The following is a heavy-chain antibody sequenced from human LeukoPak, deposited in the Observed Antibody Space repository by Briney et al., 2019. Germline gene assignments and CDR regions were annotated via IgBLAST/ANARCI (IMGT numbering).Heavy chain of an antibody. CDR1: GYTFTGYY. V-gene: IGHV7-4-1*02. CDR2: INTNTGNP. CDR3: AREMVAVAGTPVDY. J-gene: IGHJ4*02. D-gene: IGHD6-19*01. Sequence: GASVKVSCKASGYTFTGYYMHWVRQAPGQGLEWMGWINTNTGNPTYAQGFTGRFVFSLDTSVSTAYLQISSLKAEDTAVYYCAREMVAVAGTPVDYWGQGTLVTVSS.